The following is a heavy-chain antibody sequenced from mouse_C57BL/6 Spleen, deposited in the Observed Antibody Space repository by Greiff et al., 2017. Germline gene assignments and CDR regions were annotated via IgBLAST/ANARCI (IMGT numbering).Heavy chain of an antibody. V-gene: IGHV1-64*01. D-gene: IGHD2-4*01. Sequence: VQLQQPGAELVKPGASVKLSCKASGYTFTSYWMHWVKQRPGQGLEWIGMIHPNSGSTNYNEKFKSKATLTVDKSSSTAYMQLSSLTSEDSAVYYCARSRDYDDVYYFDYWGQGTTLTVSS. CDR3: ARSRDYDDVYYFDY. CDR2: IHPNSGST. J-gene: IGHJ2*01. CDR1: GYTFTSYW.